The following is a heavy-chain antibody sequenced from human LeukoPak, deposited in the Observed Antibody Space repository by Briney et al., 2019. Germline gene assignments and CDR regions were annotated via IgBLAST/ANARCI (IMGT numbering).Heavy chain of an antibody. D-gene: IGHD3-10*01. J-gene: IGHJ4*02. CDR1: GYTFTSYG. CDR2: ISAYNGNT. V-gene: IGHV1-18*01. Sequence: GASVKVSCKASGYTFTSYGISWVRQAPGQGLEWMGWISAYNGNTNYAQKLQGRVTMTTDTSTSTAYMELRSLRSDDTAVYYCARDSEGITMVRGVPLVWGQGTLVTVSS. CDR3: ARDSEGITMVRGVPLV.